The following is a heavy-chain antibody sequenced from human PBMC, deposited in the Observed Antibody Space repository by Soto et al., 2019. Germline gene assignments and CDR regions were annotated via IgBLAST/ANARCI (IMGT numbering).Heavy chain of an antibody. CDR1: GGSISRYY. CDR3: ARESYFGSGATVVAY. J-gene: IGHJ4*02. Sequence: SETLSLTCTVSGGSISRYYWSWIRQPPGKGLEWIGYIYYSGSTNYNPSLKSRVSISIDTSKNQFSLKVHSVTAADAAVYYCARESYFGSGATVVAYWGKGTLVTVS. V-gene: IGHV4-59*01. D-gene: IGHD3-10*01. CDR2: IYYSGST.